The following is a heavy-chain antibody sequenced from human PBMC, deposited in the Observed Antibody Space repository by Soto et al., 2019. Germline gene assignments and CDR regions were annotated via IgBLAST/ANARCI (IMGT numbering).Heavy chain of an antibody. J-gene: IGHJ4*02. CDR2: ISYDGSNK. CDR1: GFTFSSYG. D-gene: IGHD3-10*01. V-gene: IGHV3-30*18. CDR3: AKDLGGSGTEWEGYFDY. Sequence: QVQLVESGGGVVQPGRSLRLSCAASGFTFSSYGMHWVRQAPGKGLEWVAVISYDGSNKYYADSVKGRFTISRDNSKNTLYLQMNSLRAEDTAVYYCAKDLGGSGTEWEGYFDYWGQGTLVSVSS.